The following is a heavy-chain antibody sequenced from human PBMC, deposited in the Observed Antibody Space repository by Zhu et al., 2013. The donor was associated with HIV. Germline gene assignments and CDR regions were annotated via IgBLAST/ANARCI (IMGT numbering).Heavy chain of an antibody. CDR1: GFTFSSYS. CDR2: ISSSSSYI. CDR3: ARRRAVAGTLEPPDY. D-gene: IGHD6-19*01. Sequence: EVQLVESGGGLVKPGGSLRLSCAASGFTFSSYSMNWVRQAPGKGLEWVSSISSSSSYIYYADSVKGRFTISRDNAKNSLYLQMNSLRAEDTAVYYCARRRAVAGTLEPPDYWGQGNPGHRLL. V-gene: IGHV3-21*01. J-gene: IGHJ4*02.